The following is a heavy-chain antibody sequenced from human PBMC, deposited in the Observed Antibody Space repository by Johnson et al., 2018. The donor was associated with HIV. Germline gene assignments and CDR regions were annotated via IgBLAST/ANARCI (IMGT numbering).Heavy chain of an antibody. D-gene: IGHD5-18*01. J-gene: IGHJ3*02. CDR1: GFTFRSYP. CDR3: ARLPSGNSRDAFDI. CDR2: ISYDGSKK. V-gene: IGHV3-30*04. Sequence: QVQLVESGGGVVQPGRSLRLSCAASGFTFRSYPMHWVRQAPGKGLEWVAFISYDGSKKFYADSVKGRFTISRDNSKNTLYLQMNSLRPEDTAVYYCARLPSGNSRDAFDIWCEGTMVTVS.